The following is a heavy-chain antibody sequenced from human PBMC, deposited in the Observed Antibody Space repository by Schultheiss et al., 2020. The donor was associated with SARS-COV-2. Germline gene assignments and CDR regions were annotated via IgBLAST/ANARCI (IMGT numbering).Heavy chain of an antibody. CDR3: ARTTVAPPDY. D-gene: IGHD4-23*01. Sequence: SETLSLTCTVSGGSINSYYWSWIRQPAGKGLEWIGRIYTSESTNYNPSLKSRVTMSVDTSKNHFSLKLSSVTAADTAVYYCARTTVAPPDYWGQGTLVTVSS. J-gene: IGHJ4*02. CDR2: IYTSEST. CDR1: GGSINSYY. V-gene: IGHV4-4*07.